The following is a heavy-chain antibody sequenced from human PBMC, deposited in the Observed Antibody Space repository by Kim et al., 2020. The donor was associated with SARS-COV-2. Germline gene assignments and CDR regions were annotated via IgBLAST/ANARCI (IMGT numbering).Heavy chain of an antibody. CDR2: IYYSGST. Sequence: SETLSLTCTVSGGSISSSSYYWGWIRQPPGKGLEWIGSIYYSGSTYYNPSLKSRVTISVDTSKNQFSLKLSSVTAADTAVYYCAKSTGITMIVVVINDAFDILGQGTMVTVSS. J-gene: IGHJ3*02. V-gene: IGHV4-39*07. CDR3: AKSTGITMIVVVINDAFDI. D-gene: IGHD3-22*01. CDR1: GGSISSSSYY.